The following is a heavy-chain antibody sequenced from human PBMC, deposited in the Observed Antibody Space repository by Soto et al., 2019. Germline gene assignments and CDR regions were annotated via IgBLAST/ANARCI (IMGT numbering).Heavy chain of an antibody. CDR2: ISAYNGNT. Sequence: ASVKVSCKASGYTFTSYGISWVRQAPGQGLEWMGWISAYNGNTNYAQKLQGRVTMTTDTSTSTAYMELRSLRSDDTAVYYCALSRDDSSGYYFGYFQHWGQGTLVTVSS. V-gene: IGHV1-18*04. CDR1: GYTFTSYG. J-gene: IGHJ1*01. CDR3: ALSRDDSSGYYFGYFQH. D-gene: IGHD3-22*01.